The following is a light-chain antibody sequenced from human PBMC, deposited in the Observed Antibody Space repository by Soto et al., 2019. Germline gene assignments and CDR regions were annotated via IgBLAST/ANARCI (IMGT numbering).Light chain of an antibody. Sequence: DIQRTQSPSSLSSSVGDRVTITCRASQSISNYLNWYKQKPGKAPKLLIYAASSLQSGVPSRFSGSGSGTDFTLTISSLQPEDFATYYCQQSYSTPWTFGQGTKVDIK. V-gene: IGKV1-39*01. CDR2: AAS. J-gene: IGKJ1*01. CDR3: QQSYSTPWT. CDR1: QSISNY.